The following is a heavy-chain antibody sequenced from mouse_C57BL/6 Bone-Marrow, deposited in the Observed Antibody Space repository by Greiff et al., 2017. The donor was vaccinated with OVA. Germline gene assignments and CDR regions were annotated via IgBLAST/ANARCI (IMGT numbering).Heavy chain of an antibody. CDR3: TFDGYYEAWFAY. V-gene: IGHV14-4*01. CDR2: IDPENGDT. D-gene: IGHD2-3*01. Sequence: EVKLMESGAELVRPGASVKLSCTASGFNIKDDYMHWVKQRPEQGLEWIGWIDPENGDTEYASKFQGKATITADTSSNTAYLQLSSLTSEDTAVYYCTFDGYYEAWFAYWGQGTLVTVSA. J-gene: IGHJ3*01. CDR1: GFNIKDDY.